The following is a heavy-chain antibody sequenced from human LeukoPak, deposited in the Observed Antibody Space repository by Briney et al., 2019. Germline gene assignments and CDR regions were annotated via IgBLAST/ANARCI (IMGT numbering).Heavy chain of an antibody. V-gene: IGHV3-74*01. J-gene: IGHJ4*02. D-gene: IGHD1-26*01. Sequence: GGSLRLSCAASGFTFSNYWMHWVRQAPGKGLVWVSRINSDGINTSYADSVKGRFTISRDNAKNTLNLQMNSLRAEDTAVYYCARRRYSGSSQHFDYWGQGTLVTVSS. CDR3: ARRRYSGSSQHFDY. CDR2: INSDGINT. CDR1: GFTFSNYW.